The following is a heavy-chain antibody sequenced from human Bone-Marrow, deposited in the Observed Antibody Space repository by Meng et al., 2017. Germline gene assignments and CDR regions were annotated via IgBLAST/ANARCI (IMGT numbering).Heavy chain of an antibody. CDR2: IIPIFGTA. V-gene: IGHV1-69*06. J-gene: IGHJ3*02. CDR1: GGTFSSYA. D-gene: IGHD6-19*01. Sequence: SVKVSCKASGGTFSSYAISWVRQAPGQGLEWMGGIIPIFGTANYAQKFQGRVTITADKSTSTAYMELSSLRSEDTAVYYCAREYDLYSSGWYSAFDIWGQGTMVTV. CDR3: AREYDLYSSGWYSAFDI.